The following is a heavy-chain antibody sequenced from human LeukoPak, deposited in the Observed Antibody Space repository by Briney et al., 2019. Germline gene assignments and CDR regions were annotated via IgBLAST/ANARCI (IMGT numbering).Heavy chain of an antibody. V-gene: IGHV4-34*01. CDR1: GGSFSGYY. CDR3: ARDRKLDGDSDVYYYGMDV. CDR2: INHSGST. J-gene: IGHJ6*02. D-gene: IGHD4-17*01. Sequence: PSETLSLTCAVYGGSFSGYYWSWIRQPPGKGLEWIGEINHSGSTNYNPSLKSRVTISVDTSKNQFSLKLSSVTAADTAVYYCARDRKLDGDSDVYYYGMDVWGQGTTVTVSS.